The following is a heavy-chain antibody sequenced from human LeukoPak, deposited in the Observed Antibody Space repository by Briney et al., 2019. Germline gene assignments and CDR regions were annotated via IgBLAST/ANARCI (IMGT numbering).Heavy chain of an antibody. D-gene: IGHD3-10*01. CDR1: GYTFTSYA. CDR3: AKHALYAFRESHFDY. CDR2: INAGNGNT. V-gene: IGHV1-3*01. J-gene: IGHJ4*02. Sequence: ASVKVSCKASGYTFTSYAIHWVRQAPGQRLEWMGWINAGNGNTKYSQKFQGRVTITRDTSPSTAYMDLSSLRSEDTAVYYCAKHALYAFRESHFDYWGQGTLVTVSS.